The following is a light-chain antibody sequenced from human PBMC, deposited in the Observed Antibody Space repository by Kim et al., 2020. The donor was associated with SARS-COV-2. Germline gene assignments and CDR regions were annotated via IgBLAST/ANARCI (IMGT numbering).Light chain of an antibody. CDR2: DAS. J-gene: IGKJ4*01. V-gene: IGKV1D-13*01. CDR3: QQFNNYPLT. Sequence: AIQLTQSPSSLSASVGDRVTITCRASQGISGALAWYQQRPGQAPELLISDASSLKSGVPSRFSGSGSGTDFTLTISSLQPEDLATYYCQQFNNYPLTFGGGTKVEI. CDR1: QGISGA.